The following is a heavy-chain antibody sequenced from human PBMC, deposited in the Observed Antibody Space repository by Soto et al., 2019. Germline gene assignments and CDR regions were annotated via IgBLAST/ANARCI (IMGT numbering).Heavy chain of an antibody. V-gene: IGHV1-69*13. J-gene: IGHJ6*02. D-gene: IGHD2-8*01. Sequence: SSVKVSCKASGGTFSSYAISWVRQAPGQGLEWMGGIIPIFGTANYAQKFQGRVTITADESTSTAYMELSSLRSEDTAVYYCASDSIGYCTNGVCDEVKESQSDYYYYGMDVWG. CDR3: ASDSIGYCTNGVCDEVKESQSDYYYYGMDV. CDR1: GGTFSSYA. CDR2: IIPIFGTA.